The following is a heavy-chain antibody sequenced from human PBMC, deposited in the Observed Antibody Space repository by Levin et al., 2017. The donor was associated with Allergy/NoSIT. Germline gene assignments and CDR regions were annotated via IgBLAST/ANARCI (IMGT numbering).Heavy chain of an antibody. CDR3: ARVVLNPYYYYYALDV. J-gene: IGHJ6*02. CDR1: NYTFRSYG. CDR2: ILPSTNNT. V-gene: IGHV1-18*01. Sequence: GASVKVSCKASNYTFRSYGISWVRQAPGQGLEWMGWILPSTNNTHFAQKFQDRFTMTTDTSTSTGYLELRSLRSDDTAVYYCARVVLNPYYYYYALDVWGQGTTVTVSS.